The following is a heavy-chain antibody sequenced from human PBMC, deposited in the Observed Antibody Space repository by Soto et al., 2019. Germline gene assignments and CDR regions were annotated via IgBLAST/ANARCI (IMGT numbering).Heavy chain of an antibody. CDR3: AKDTYYHDTSGYYTYDY. J-gene: IGHJ4*02. V-gene: IGHV3-30*18. D-gene: IGHD3-22*01. CDR1: GFTFCSYG. CDR2: ISYDGSNE. Sequence: GGSLRLSCGASGFTFCSYGMHWVRQAPDKGLEWVAVISYDGSNENYADSVKGRFTISRDNSKNTVYLQMNSLRAEDTAVYYCAKDTYYHDTSGYYTYDYWGQGTLVTVSS.